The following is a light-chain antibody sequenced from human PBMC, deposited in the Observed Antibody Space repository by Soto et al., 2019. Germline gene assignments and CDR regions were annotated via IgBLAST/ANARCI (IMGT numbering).Light chain of an antibody. CDR2: GAS. J-gene: IGKJ1*01. CDR1: HSIRTN. Sequence: DIVMTQSPATLSVSPGERATLSCRASHSIRTNLAWYQQKPGQAPRLLVYGASTRATGIPARFSGGGSGTEFIPTISSLQSEDFHVHYCQQDYNLPPTFGQGTNVDIK. CDR3: QQDYNLPPT. V-gene: IGKV3-15*01.